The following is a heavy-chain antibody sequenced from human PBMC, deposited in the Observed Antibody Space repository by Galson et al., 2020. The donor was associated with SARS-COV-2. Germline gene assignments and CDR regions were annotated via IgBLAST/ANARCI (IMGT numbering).Heavy chain of an antibody. J-gene: IGHJ4*02. CDR3: AKDRGWHSYGLGSGVGIFDY. CDR1: GFSFSTYG. Sequence: GGPLRLPCEPSGFSFSTYGTHWVRQAPGKGLEWVATISYAGNNNYHADSMKGRFTISRDNPMNTLYLQMNSLRAEDTAVYYCAKDRGWHSYGLGSGVGIFDYWGQGTLVTVSS. V-gene: IGHV3-30*18. D-gene: IGHD5-18*01. CDR2: ISYAGNNN.